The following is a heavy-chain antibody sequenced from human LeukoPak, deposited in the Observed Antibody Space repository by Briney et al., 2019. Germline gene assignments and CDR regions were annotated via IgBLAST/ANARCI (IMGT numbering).Heavy chain of an antibody. J-gene: IGHJ4*02. CDR2: IYYSGST. D-gene: IGHD3-10*02. CDR1: GGSISSYY. Sequence: PSETLSLTCTVSGGSISSYYWSWIRQPPGKGLEWIGYIYYSGSTNYNPSLKSRVTISVDTSKNQFSLKLSSVTAADTAVYYCARYVSAAYFDYWGQGTLVTVSS. CDR3: ARYVSAAYFDY. V-gene: IGHV4-59*01.